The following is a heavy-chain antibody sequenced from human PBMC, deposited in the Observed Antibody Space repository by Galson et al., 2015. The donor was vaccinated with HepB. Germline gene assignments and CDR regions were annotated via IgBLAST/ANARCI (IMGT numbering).Heavy chain of an antibody. CDR2: IKSKTDGGTT. CDR1: GFTFSNAW. Sequence: SLRLSCAASGFTFSNAWMSWVRQAPGKGLEWVGRIKSKTDGGTTDYAAPVKGRFTISRDDSKNTLYLQMNSLKTEDTAVYYCTTVPTYYDFWSGYYSGYYYYYMDVWGKGTTVTVSS. J-gene: IGHJ6*03. V-gene: IGHV3-15*01. D-gene: IGHD3-3*01. CDR3: TTVPTYYDFWSGYYSGYYYYYMDV.